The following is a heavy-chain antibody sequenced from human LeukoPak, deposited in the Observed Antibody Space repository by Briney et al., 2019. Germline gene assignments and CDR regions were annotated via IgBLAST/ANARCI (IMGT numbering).Heavy chain of an antibody. CDR2: IYHSGST. CDR3: ARDSITTPRFDP. CDR1: GGSISSGDYY. V-gene: IGHV4-30-4*02. Sequence: SETLSLTCTVSGGSISSGDYYWRWLRQPPGKGLQWIGYIYHSGSTYYNPSLKSRFTISVDTSKNQFSLKLSSVTAADTAVYYCARDSITTPRFDPWGQGTLVTVSS. J-gene: IGHJ5*02. D-gene: IGHD1-14*01.